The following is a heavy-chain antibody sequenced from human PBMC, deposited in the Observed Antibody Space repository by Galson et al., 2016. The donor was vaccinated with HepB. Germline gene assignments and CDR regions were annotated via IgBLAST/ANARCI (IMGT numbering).Heavy chain of an antibody. Sequence: SVKVSCKASGYRFRSYGISWVRQAPGQGPEWMGWISTFYGKTIYAQKLQGGVTMTTDTSTSTAYMELRSLRSDDTAVYYCARVSFAYDWFDPWGQGTLVTVSS. CDR1: GYRFRSYG. V-gene: IGHV1-18*01. CDR2: ISTFYGKT. D-gene: IGHD2/OR15-2a*01. CDR3: ARVSFAYDWFDP. J-gene: IGHJ5*02.